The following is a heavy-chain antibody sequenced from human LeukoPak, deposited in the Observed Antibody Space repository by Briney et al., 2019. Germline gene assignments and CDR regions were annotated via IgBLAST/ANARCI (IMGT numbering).Heavy chain of an antibody. J-gene: IGHJ4*02. D-gene: IGHD6-13*01. CDR3: VKGRISEDGLDF. CDR1: GFTFSRSA. CDR2: ISSSGNT. V-gene: IGHV3-23*01. Sequence: GGSLRLSCAASGFTFSRSAMTWVRQTPGKGLDWVSSISSSGNTYYADSVKGRFTISRDNSKNMLYLQMNGLRAEDTAVYYCVKGRISEDGLDFWGQGTLVTVSS.